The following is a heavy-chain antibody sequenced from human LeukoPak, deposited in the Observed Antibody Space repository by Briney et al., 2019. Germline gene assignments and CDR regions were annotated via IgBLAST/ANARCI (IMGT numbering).Heavy chain of an antibody. Sequence: GASVKVSCKASGGTFSSYAISWVRQAPGQGLEWMGGIIPIFGTANYAQKFQGRVMITADESTSTAYMELSSLRSEDTAVYYCARDKGGYYEFFDYWGQGTLVTVSS. CDR1: GGTFSSYA. CDR2: IIPIFGTA. D-gene: IGHD3-22*01. CDR3: ARDKGGYYEFFDY. J-gene: IGHJ4*02. V-gene: IGHV1-69*01.